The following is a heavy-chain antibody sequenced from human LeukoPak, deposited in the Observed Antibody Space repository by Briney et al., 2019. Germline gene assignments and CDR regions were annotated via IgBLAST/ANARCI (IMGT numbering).Heavy chain of an antibody. CDR2: MNPNSGNT. Sequence: GASVNVSCKASGYTFTSYDINWVRQATGQGLEWMGWMNPNSGNTGCAQKFQGRVTITRNTSISTAYMELSSLRSEDTAVYYCARALLAWDWLLHPWGQGTLVTVSS. J-gene: IGHJ5*02. D-gene: IGHD3/OR15-3a*01. CDR3: ARALLAWDWLLHP. CDR1: GYTFTSYD. V-gene: IGHV1-8*03.